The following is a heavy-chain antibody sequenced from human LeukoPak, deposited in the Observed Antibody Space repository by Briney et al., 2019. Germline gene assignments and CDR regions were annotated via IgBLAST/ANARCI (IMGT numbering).Heavy chain of an antibody. Sequence: GGSLRLSCAASGFTFSSYGMHWVRQAPGKGLEWVAVISYDGSNKYYADSVKGRFTISRDNSKNTLYLQMNSLRAEDTAVYHCATDRGYDYGSLYFGFWGQGALVTVSS. CDR2: ISYDGSNK. V-gene: IGHV3-30*03. CDR1: GFTFSSYG. J-gene: IGHJ4*02. CDR3: ATDRGYDYGSLYFGF. D-gene: IGHD5-18*01.